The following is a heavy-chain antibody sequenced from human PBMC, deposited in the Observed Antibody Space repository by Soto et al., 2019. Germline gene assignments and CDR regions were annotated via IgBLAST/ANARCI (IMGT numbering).Heavy chain of an antibody. D-gene: IGHD6-13*01. CDR3: AREILITYSRSFYVMDV. Sequence: SQTLSLTCAISGDTVSSNSAACNWIRQSPSRGLEWLGRAYYRSKWYNDYAVSVKSRITINPDTSKNQFSLQLNSVIPEDTAVYHCAREILITYSRSFYVMDVWGQGTTV. CDR2: AYYRSKWYN. CDR1: GDTVSSNSAA. J-gene: IGHJ6*02. V-gene: IGHV6-1*01.